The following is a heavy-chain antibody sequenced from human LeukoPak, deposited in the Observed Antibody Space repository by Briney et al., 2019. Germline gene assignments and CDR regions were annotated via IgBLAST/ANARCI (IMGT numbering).Heavy chain of an antibody. CDR2: ISSSSSTI. CDR3: ARGGLKVATIGGAH. D-gene: IGHD5-12*01. J-gene: IGHJ4*02. V-gene: IGHV3-48*01. CDR1: GFTFSSYS. Sequence: PGGSLRLSCAASGFTFSSYSMNWVRQAPGKGLEWVSYISSSSSTIYYADSVKGRFTISRDNAKNSLYLQMNSLRAEDTAVYYCARGGLKVATIGGAHWGQGTLVTVSS.